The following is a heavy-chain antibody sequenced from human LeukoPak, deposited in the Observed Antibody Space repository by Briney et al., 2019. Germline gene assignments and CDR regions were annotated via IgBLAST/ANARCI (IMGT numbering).Heavy chain of an antibody. Sequence: SVKVSCKASGGTFSSYAISWVRQAPGQGREWMGGIIPIFGTANYAQKFQGRVTITTDESTSTAYMELSSLRSEDTAVYYCARGEYDFWSGYPSPMHHTLSLDVWGKGTTVTVSS. J-gene: IGHJ6*04. CDR3: ARGEYDFWSGYPSPMHHTLSLDV. D-gene: IGHD3-3*01. CDR2: IIPIFGTA. V-gene: IGHV1-69*05. CDR1: GGTFSSYA.